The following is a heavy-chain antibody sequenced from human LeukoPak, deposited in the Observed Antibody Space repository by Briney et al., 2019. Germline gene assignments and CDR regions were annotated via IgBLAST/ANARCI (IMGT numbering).Heavy chain of an antibody. J-gene: IGHJ4*02. CDR2: IYYSGST. Sequence: PSQTLSLTCTVSGGSISSGDYYWSWIRQPPGKGLEWIGYIYYSGSTYYNPSLKSRVTISVDTSKNQFSLKLSSVTAADTAVYYCARRTMVRGVPWRNFDYWGQGALVTVSS. CDR3: ARRTMVRGVPWRNFDY. D-gene: IGHD3-10*01. V-gene: IGHV4-30-4*08. CDR1: GGSISSGDYY.